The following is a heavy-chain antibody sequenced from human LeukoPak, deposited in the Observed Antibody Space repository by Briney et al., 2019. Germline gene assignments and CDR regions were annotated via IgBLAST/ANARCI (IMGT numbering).Heavy chain of an antibody. Sequence: GGSLRLSCAASGFTFSSYAMRWVRQPPGKGLEWVSAISGSGRSKFYADSVKGRFTISRDNSKNTLYLQMNSLRAEDTVVYYCTNRVDTTMVVYWGQGTLVTVSP. J-gene: IGHJ4*02. CDR2: ISGSGRSK. V-gene: IGHV3-23*01. CDR3: TNRVDTTMVVY. D-gene: IGHD5-18*01. CDR1: GFTFSSYA.